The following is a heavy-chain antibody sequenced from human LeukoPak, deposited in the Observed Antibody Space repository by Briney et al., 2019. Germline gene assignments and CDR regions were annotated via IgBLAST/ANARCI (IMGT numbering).Heavy chain of an antibody. Sequence: GGSLRLSCVASGFTFRDYSMTWVRQAPGKGLEWVSGISGPGGLTDYADSVKGRFTISRDNSKNTLYLQMNSLRADDTATYYCAKGESDIVVVPGADAFDIWGQGTIVIVSS. CDR1: GFTFRDYS. J-gene: IGHJ3*02. CDR3: AKGESDIVVVPGADAFDI. V-gene: IGHV3-23*01. CDR2: ISGPGGLT. D-gene: IGHD2-2*01.